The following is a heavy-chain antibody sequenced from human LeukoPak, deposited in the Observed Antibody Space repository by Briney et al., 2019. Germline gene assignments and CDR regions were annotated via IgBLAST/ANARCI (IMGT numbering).Heavy chain of an antibody. J-gene: IGHJ4*02. CDR1: GFTFSSYS. D-gene: IGHD3-22*01. CDR3: TRGQYYYHSGHYLGNFDY. CDR2: ISSSSSYI. Sequence: GGSLRLSCAASGFTFSSYSMNWVRQAPGKGLEWVSSISSSSSYIYYADSVKGRFTISRDNAKNSLYLQMNSLRPEDTAVYYCTRGQYYYHSGHYLGNFDYWGPGTLVTVSS. V-gene: IGHV3-21*01.